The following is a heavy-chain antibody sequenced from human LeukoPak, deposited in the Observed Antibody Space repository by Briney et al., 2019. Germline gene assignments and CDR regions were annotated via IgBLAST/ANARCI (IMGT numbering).Heavy chain of an antibody. V-gene: IGHV1-69*13. CDR1: GYTFTSYG. D-gene: IGHD3-22*01. J-gene: IGHJ3*02. CDR3: ARDSASDSSGYPNKDDAFDI. Sequence: ASVTVSFTASGYTFTSYGISWVRQAPGQGLEWMGGVIPIFGTANYAQKFQGRGTITADESTSTAYMELSSLRSEDTAVYYCARDSASDSSGYPNKDDAFDIWGQGTMVTVSS. CDR2: VIPIFGTA.